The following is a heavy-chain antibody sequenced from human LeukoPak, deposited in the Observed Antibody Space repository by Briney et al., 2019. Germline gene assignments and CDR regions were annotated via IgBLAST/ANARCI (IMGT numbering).Heavy chain of an antibody. CDR3: ARSPPDYDFWSGYYFDY. Sequence: SETLSLTCTVSGGSISSGGYYWSWIRQHPGKGLEWIGYIYYSGSTNYNPSLKSRVTISVDTSKNQFSLKLSSVTAADTAVYYCARSPPDYDFWSGYYFDYWGQGTLVTVSS. CDR1: GGSISSGGYY. J-gene: IGHJ4*02. D-gene: IGHD3-3*01. CDR2: IYYSGST. V-gene: IGHV4-61*08.